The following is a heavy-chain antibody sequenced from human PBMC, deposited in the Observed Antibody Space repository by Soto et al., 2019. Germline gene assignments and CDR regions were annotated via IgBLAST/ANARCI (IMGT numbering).Heavy chain of an antibody. CDR3: ARLCSTSCYEPPAFDY. V-gene: IGHV1-69*01. D-gene: IGHD2-2*01. Sequence: QVQLVQSGAEVRKPGSSVKVSCKASGGTFSRHAISWVRQAPGQGLEWMGGIIPIFGTANHAQKFQGRVTIIADESTSTVYMELSSLRSEDTAVYYCARLCSTSCYEPPAFDYWGQGTLVTVSS. J-gene: IGHJ4*02. CDR1: GGTFSRHA. CDR2: IIPIFGTA.